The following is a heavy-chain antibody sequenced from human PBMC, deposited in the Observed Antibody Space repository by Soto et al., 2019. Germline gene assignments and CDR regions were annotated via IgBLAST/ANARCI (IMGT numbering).Heavy chain of an antibody. Sequence: GGSLRLSCAASGFSFSSYGMSWVRQAPGKGLEWVSSISSSSSYIYYADSVKGRFTISRDNAKNSLYLQMNSLRAEDTAVYYCARDWQLVPLLDYWGQGTLVTVSS. J-gene: IGHJ4*02. V-gene: IGHV3-21*01. D-gene: IGHD6-6*01. CDR1: GFSFSSYG. CDR2: ISSSSSYI. CDR3: ARDWQLVPLLDY.